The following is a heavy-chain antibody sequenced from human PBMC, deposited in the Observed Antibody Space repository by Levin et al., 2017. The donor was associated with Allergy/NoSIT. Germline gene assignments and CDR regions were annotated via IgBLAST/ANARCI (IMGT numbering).Heavy chain of an antibody. Sequence: SPTLSLPCAISWDSVSSNSAAWNWIRQSPSRGLEWLGRTYYRSKWYNDYAVSVKSRITINPDTSKNQFSLQLNSVTPEDTAVYYCARVEDTAMVNYGMDVWGQGTTVTVSS. D-gene: IGHD5-18*01. CDR2: TYYRSKWYN. J-gene: IGHJ6*02. CDR3: ARVEDTAMVNYGMDV. CDR1: WDSVSSNSAA. V-gene: IGHV6-1*01.